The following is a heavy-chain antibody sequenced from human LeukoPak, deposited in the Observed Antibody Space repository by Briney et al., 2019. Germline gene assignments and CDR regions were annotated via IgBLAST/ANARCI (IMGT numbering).Heavy chain of an antibody. CDR1: GGSISSYY. V-gene: IGHV4-34*01. D-gene: IGHD1-26*01. CDR3: ARGRRSGSYYYYYYYGMDV. CDR2: INHSGST. Sequence: SETLSLTCTVSGGSISSYYWSWIRQPPGKGLEWIGEINHSGSTNYNPSLKSRVTISVDTSKNQFSLKLSSVTAADTAVYYCARGRRSGSYYYYYYYGMDVWGQGTTVTVPS. J-gene: IGHJ6*02.